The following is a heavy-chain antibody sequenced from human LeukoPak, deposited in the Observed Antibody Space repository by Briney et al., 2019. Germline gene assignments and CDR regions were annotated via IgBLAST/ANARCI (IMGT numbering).Heavy chain of an antibody. J-gene: IGHJ4*02. CDR3: ARGALYGDYVFDY. CDR1: GFTVSSNY. V-gene: IGHV3-53*01. CDR2: IYSGGST. Sequence: PGGSLRLSCAASGFTVSSNYMSWVRQAPGKGLEWVSVIYSGGSTYYADSVKGRFTIPRDNSKNTLYLQMNSLRAEDTAVYYCARGALYGDYVFDYWGQGTLVTVSS. D-gene: IGHD4-17*01.